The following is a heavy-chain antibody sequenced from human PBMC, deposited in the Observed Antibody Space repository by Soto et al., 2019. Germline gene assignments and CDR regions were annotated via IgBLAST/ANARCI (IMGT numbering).Heavy chain of an antibody. Sequence: ASVKVSCKVSGYTLTELSMHWVRQAPGKGLEWMGGFDPEDGETIYAQKFQGRVTMTEDTSTDTAYMELSSLRSEDTAVYYCATVTRLQLWLRFPDYWGQGTLVTVSS. V-gene: IGHV1-24*01. CDR1: GYTLTELS. D-gene: IGHD5-18*01. J-gene: IGHJ4*02. CDR3: ATVTRLQLWLRFPDY. CDR2: FDPEDGET.